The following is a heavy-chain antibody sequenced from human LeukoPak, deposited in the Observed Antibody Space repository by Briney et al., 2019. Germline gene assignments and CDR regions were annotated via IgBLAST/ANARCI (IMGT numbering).Heavy chain of an antibody. CDR2: IYSGGST. D-gene: IGHD6-6*01. CDR3: ARDPPAVAANTYG. V-gene: IGHV3-66*01. Sequence: GGSLRLSCAASGVTVGNNYMNWVRQAPGKGLEWVSLIYSGGSTHYADSVKGRFTISRDNSKSTLYLQMSSLRVDDTAVYYCARDPPAVAANTYGWGQGTLVTVSS. CDR1: GVTVGNNY. J-gene: IGHJ4*02.